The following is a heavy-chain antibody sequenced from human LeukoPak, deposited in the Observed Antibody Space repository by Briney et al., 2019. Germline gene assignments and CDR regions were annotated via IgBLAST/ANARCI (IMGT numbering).Heavy chain of an antibody. CDR2: IRYYESNK. D-gene: IGHD3-10*01. V-gene: IGHV3-30*02. J-gene: IGHJ4*02. Sequence: PGGSLRLSCAASGFTFSSYGMHWVRQAPGKGREGVAFIRYYESNKYYAVSVKGRFTISRDNSKNTLYLQMNSLRAEDTAVYYCAKPLLSSGSMPSYWGQGTLVTVSS. CDR1: GFTFSSYG. CDR3: AKPLLSSGSMPSY.